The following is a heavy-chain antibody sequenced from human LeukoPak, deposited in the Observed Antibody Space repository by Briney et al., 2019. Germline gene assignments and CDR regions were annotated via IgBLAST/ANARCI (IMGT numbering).Heavy chain of an antibody. CDR3: ARDQGYYYDSSGPNWFDP. CDR2: ISAYNGNT. D-gene: IGHD3-22*01. J-gene: IGHJ5*02. CDR1: GYTFTSYG. V-gene: IGHV1-18*01. Sequence: ASVKVSCKASGYTFTSYGISWVRQAPGQGLEWVGWISAYNGNTNYAQKLQGRVTMTTDTSTSTAYMELRSLRSDDTAVYYCARDQGYYYDSSGPNWFDPWGQGTLVTVSS.